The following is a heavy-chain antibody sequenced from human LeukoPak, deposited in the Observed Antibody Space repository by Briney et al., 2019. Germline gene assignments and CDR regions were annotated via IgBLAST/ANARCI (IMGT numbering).Heavy chain of an antibody. J-gene: IGHJ4*02. Sequence: PGGSLRLSCAASGFTFSNYWMHWVRQAPGKGLEWVSVISGSGDTTYYADSVKGRFTISRDNSKNTLYLQMNSPRAEDTAVYFCARSRDGYKRFDSWGQGTLVTVSS. D-gene: IGHD5-24*01. CDR1: GFTFSNYW. CDR2: ISGSGDTT. V-gene: IGHV3-23*01. CDR3: ARSRDGYKRFDS.